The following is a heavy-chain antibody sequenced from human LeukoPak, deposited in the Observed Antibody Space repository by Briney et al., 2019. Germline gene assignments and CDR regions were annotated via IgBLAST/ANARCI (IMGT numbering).Heavy chain of an antibody. CDR1: GFTASGNY. J-gene: IGHJ4*02. V-gene: IGHV3-53*01. Sequence: PGGSLRLSCVASGFTASGNYMSWVRPAPGKGLEWVSVIYSSGSTYYADCVKGRFTITRDNTKNSLYLQMNSLRAEDTAVYYCARENSSGWYEGDYFDYWGQGTLVTVSS. CDR3: ARENSSGWYEGDYFDY. CDR2: IYSSGST. D-gene: IGHD6-19*01.